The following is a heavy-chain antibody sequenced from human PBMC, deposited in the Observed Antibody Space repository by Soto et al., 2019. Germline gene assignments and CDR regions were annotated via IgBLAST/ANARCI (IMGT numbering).Heavy chain of an antibody. J-gene: IGHJ6*02. Sequence: SETLSLTCAVSGGSISSSNWWSWVRQPPGKGLEWIGEIYHSGSTNYNPSLKSRVTISVDKSKNQFSLKLSSVTAADTAVYYCARDWYYYDSSGYYYYYYGMDVWGQGTTVTVSS. V-gene: IGHV4-4*02. CDR2: IYHSGST. D-gene: IGHD3-22*01. CDR1: GGSISSSNW. CDR3: ARDWYYYDSSGYYYYYYGMDV.